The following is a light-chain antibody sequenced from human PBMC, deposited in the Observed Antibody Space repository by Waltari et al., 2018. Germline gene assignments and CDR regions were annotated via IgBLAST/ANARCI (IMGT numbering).Light chain of an antibody. Sequence: EIVLTQSPGTLSLSLGERATVSCRASQSVSRALAWYQQKPGQAPRLLIYGASTRATGIPDRFSGSGSGTDFSLTISRLEPDDFAVYYCQHYLRVPVTFGQGTTVE. J-gene: IGKJ1*01. V-gene: IGKV3-20*01. CDR1: QSVSRA. CDR2: GAS. CDR3: QHYLRVPVT.